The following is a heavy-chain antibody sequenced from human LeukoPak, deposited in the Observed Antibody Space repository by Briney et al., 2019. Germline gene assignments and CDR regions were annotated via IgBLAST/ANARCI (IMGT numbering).Heavy chain of an antibody. CDR3: AAVQVGANYYIDT. J-gene: IGHJ4*02. V-gene: IGHV1-58*02. CDR2: IVVGSGNT. CDR1: RFTFTVST. D-gene: IGHD1-26*01. Sequence: SVKVSCAASRFTFTVSTMQWVRQARGQRLEWIGWIVVGSGNTNYAQKFQERVTITRDMSTSRAYMELSSLRSEDTAVYYCAAVQVGANYYIDTWGQGTLVTVSS.